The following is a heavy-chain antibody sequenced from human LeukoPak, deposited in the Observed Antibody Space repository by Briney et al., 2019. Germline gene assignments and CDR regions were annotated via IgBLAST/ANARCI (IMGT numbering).Heavy chain of an antibody. CDR3: ARDDRGNWFDP. V-gene: IGHV3-7*01. CDR1: GFTFSSYW. Sequence: GGSLRLSCAASGFTFSSYWMSWVRQAPGKGLEWVANIKQDGSEKYYVDSVKGRFTISRDNAKNALYLQMNSLRAEDTAVYYCARDDRGNWFDPWGQGTLVTVSS. CDR2: IKQDGSEK. D-gene: IGHD3-10*01. J-gene: IGHJ5*02.